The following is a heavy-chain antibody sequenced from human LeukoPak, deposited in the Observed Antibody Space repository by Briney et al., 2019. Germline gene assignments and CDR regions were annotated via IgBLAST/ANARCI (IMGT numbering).Heavy chain of an antibody. CDR2: IYYSGST. CDR1: GGSISSHY. Sequence: SETLSLTCTVSGGSISSHYWSWTRQPPGKGLEWIGYIYYSGSTNYNPSLKSRVTISVDTSKNQFSLKLSSVTAADTAVYYCARDGYNYEVGYWGQGTLVTVSS. D-gene: IGHD5-24*01. V-gene: IGHV4-59*11. J-gene: IGHJ4*02. CDR3: ARDGYNYEVGY.